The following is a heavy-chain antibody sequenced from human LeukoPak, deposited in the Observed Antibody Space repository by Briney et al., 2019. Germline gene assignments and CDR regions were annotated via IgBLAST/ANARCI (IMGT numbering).Heavy chain of an antibody. V-gene: IGHV3-9*01. CDR1: GFTFDDYA. CDR2: ISWNSGSI. D-gene: IGHD3-22*01. CDR3: AKDYYYDSSGYYWYFDL. Sequence: GRSLRLSCAASGFTFDDYAMHWVRQAPGKGLEWVSGISWNSGSIGYADSVKGRFTISRDNAKNSLYLQMNSLRAEDTALYYCAKDYYYDSSGYYWYFDLWGRGTLVTVSS. J-gene: IGHJ2*01.